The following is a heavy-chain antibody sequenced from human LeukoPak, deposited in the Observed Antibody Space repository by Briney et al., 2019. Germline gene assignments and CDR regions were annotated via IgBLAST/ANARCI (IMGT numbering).Heavy chain of an antibody. J-gene: IGHJ4*02. V-gene: IGHV4-61*02. CDR1: GGSISSGSYY. CDR2: IYTSGST. D-gene: IGHD3-3*01. CDR3: ARNVRYDFWSGYLDDY. Sequence: SQTLSLTXTVSGGSISSGSYYWSWIRQPAGKGLEWIGRIYTSGSTNYNPSLKSRVTISVDTSKNQFSLKLSSVTAADTAVYYCARNVRYDFWSGYLDDYWGQGTLVTVSS.